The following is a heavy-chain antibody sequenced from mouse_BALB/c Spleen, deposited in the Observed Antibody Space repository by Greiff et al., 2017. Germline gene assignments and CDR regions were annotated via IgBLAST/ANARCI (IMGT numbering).Heavy chain of an antibody. D-gene: IGHD1-2*01. J-gene: IGHJ2*01. CDR2: IDPANGNT. CDR3: ARNPSTAKRYFDY. CDR1: GFNIKDTY. Sequence: EVQLQQSGAELVKPGASVKLSCTASGFNIKDTYMHWVKQRPEQGLEWIGRIDPANGNTKYDPKFQGKATITADTSSNTAYLQLSSLTSEDTAVYYCARNPSTAKRYFDYWGQGTTLTVSS. V-gene: IGHV14-3*02.